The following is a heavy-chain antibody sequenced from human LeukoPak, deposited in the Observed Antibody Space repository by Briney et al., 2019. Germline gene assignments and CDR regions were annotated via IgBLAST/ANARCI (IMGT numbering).Heavy chain of an antibody. D-gene: IGHD6-19*01. CDR1: GYSFTSYW. J-gene: IGHJ5*02. Sequence: GESLKISCKGSGYSFTSYWIGWVRQMPGKGLEWMGIIYPGDSDTRYSPSFQGQVTISADKSISTAYLQWSSLKASDTAMYYCAITLYSSGWYNWFDPWGQGTLVTVSS. CDR2: IYPGDSDT. V-gene: IGHV5-51*01. CDR3: AITLYSSGWYNWFDP.